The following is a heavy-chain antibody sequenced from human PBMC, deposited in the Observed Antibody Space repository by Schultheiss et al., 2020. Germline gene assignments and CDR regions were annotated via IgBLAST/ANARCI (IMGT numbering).Heavy chain of an antibody. V-gene: IGHV6-1*01. CDR1: GDSVSSNSAA. J-gene: IGHJ6*02. CDR2: TYYRSKWYN. CDR3: ARGPNYDILTGYYYYYYGMDV. Sequence: SQTLSLTCAISGDSVSSNSAAWNWIRQSPSRGLEWLGRTYYRSKWYNDYAVSVKSRITINPDTSKNQFSLQLNSVTPEDTAVYYCARGPNYDILTGYYYYYYGMDVWGQGTTVTVAS. D-gene: IGHD3-9*01.